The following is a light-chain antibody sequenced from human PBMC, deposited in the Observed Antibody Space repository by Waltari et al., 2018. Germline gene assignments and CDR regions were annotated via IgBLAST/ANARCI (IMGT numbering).Light chain of an antibody. Sequence: QSVLTQPPSASGTPGQRVTISCSGSSSNIGSNYVYWYQQLPGTAPKPLIYRNKQRPPGVPDRFSGSKSGTSASLAISGLRSEDEADYYCAAWDDSLSGYVVFGGGTKLTVL. V-gene: IGLV1-47*01. CDR3: AAWDDSLSGYVV. CDR2: RNK. CDR1: SSNIGSNY. J-gene: IGLJ2*01.